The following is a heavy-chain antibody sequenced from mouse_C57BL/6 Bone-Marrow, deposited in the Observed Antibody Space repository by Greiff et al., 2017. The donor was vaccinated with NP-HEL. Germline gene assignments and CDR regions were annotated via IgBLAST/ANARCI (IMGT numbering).Heavy chain of an antibody. D-gene: IGHD2-2*01. CDR1: GYTFTSYW. V-gene: IGHV1-61*01. Sequence: VQLQQPGAELVRPGSSVKLSCKASGYTFTSYWMDWVKQRPGQGLEWIGNIYPSDSETHYNQKFKDKATLTVDKSSSTAYMQLSSLTSEDSAVYYCARPTMVTTGYAMDYWGQGTSVTVSS. CDR3: ARPTMVTTGYAMDY. J-gene: IGHJ4*01. CDR2: IYPSDSET.